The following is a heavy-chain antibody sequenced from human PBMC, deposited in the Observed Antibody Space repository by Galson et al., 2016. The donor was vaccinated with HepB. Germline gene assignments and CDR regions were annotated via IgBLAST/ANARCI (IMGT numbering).Heavy chain of an antibody. CDR1: GGSISSDNW. V-gene: IGHV4-4*02. CDR3: ARDSLRNWNVDDLTHV. CDR2: IYHSGDT. Sequence: LSLTCAVSGGSISSDNWWSWVRQAPGKGLEWIGEIYHSGDTKYNPSLKSRITISVDTSKNHFSLNLNSVTAADTAVYYCARDSLRNWNVDDLTHVWGQGTTVTVSS. J-gene: IGHJ6*02. D-gene: IGHD1-1*01.